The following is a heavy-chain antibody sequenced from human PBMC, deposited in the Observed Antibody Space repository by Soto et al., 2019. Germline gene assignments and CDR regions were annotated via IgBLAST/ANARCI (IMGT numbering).Heavy chain of an antibody. J-gene: IGHJ6*02. D-gene: IGHD5-18*01. Sequence: PGGSLRLSCAASGFTFSSYWMSWVRQAPGKGLERVANIKQDGSEKYYVDSVKGRFTISRDNAKNSLYLQMNSLRAEDTAVYYCARDGXLDTAMVGHYYYYGMDVWGLGTTVTVSS. CDR3: ARDGXLDTAMVGHYYYYGMDV. CDR1: GFTFSSYW. V-gene: IGHV3-7*03. CDR2: IKQDGSEK.